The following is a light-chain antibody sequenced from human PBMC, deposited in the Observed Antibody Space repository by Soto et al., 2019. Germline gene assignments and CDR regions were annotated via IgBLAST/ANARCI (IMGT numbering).Light chain of an antibody. V-gene: IGKV3-20*01. J-gene: IGKJ1*01. CDR1: QSVSSY. Sequence: DIVLTQSPGTLSLCPGERATLSCGASQSVSSYLAWYQQKPGQAPRLLISDASRRAPGIPDRFSGSGSGTDFTLTISRLEPEDFAMYYCQQYASSRTFGQGTKVDIK. CDR2: DAS. CDR3: QQYASSRT.